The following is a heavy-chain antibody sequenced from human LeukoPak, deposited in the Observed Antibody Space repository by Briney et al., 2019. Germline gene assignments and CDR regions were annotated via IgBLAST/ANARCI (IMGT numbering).Heavy chain of an antibody. Sequence: ASVKVSCKASGYSFTDYFIHWVRQAPGQGLEWMGWINPKIGGTHYAQRFQGRVTMTSDTSLSTAYMELRRLSSDDTAVYFCARDSSRRPQNYGILTAFRTDYWGQGTLVTVSS. D-gene: IGHD3-9*01. CDR1: GYSFTDYF. J-gene: IGHJ4*02. V-gene: IGHV1-2*02. CDR3: ARDSSRRPQNYGILTAFRTDY. CDR2: INPKIGGT.